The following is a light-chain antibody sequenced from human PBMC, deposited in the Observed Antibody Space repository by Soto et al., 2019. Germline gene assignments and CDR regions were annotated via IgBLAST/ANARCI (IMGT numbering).Light chain of an antibody. CDR3: HQYGSSTWT. CDR1: QSVTGSS. CDR2: GAA. Sequence: EIVLTQSPDTLSLSPGERATLSCRAGQSVTGSSLAWYQQKPGQAPRLLIYGAASRATGIPDRFSGSGSGADFTLTISRLEPEDFAVYYCHQYGSSTWTFGQGTKVDIK. V-gene: IGKV3-20*01. J-gene: IGKJ1*01.